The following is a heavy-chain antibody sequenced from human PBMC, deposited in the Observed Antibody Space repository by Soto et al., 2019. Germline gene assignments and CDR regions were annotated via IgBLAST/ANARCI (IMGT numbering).Heavy chain of an antibody. CDR2: IGSSGGVT. Sequence: EVQLLESGGGLVQPGGSLRLSCVASGFTFSTYAMSWVRQAPGKGLEWVSIIGSSGGVTVYADSVKGRFTISRDNSKNTLYLQMNSLTADDTAVYYCAKHFVNGEIDYWGQGTLVTVSS. CDR1: GFTFSTYA. D-gene: IGHD3-10*01. V-gene: IGHV3-23*01. CDR3: AKHFVNGEIDY. J-gene: IGHJ4*02.